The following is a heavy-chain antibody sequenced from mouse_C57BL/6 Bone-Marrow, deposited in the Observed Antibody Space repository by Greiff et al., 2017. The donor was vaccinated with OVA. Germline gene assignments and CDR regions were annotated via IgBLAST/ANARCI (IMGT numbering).Heavy chain of an antibody. J-gene: IGHJ2*01. CDR3: AGNVYYGSTFDY. CDR2: IYPSDSET. V-gene: IGHV1-61*01. D-gene: IGHD1-1*01. Sequence: QVQLQQPGAELVRPGSSVKLSCKASGYTFTSYWMDWVKQRPGQGLEWIGNIYPSDSETHYNQKFKDKATLTVDKSSSTAYMQLSSLTSEDSAVYYCAGNVYYGSTFDYWGQGTTLTVSS. CDR1: GYTFTSYW.